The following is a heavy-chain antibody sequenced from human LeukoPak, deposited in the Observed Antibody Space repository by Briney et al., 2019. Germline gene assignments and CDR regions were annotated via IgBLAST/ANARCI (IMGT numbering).Heavy chain of an antibody. CDR2: IYESGDT. CDR1: GGSISSGDCY. D-gene: IGHD3-10*01. J-gene: IGHJ4*02. Sequence: SQTLSLTCTVSGGSISSGDCYWSWIRQPPGKGLEWIGYIYESGDTHYNLSLKSRFTISVDTSKNQFSLQLSSVTAADTAVDYCARRFLWFGESSGTFDYWGQGTLVTVSS. V-gene: IGHV4-30-4*01. CDR3: ARRFLWFGESSGTFDY.